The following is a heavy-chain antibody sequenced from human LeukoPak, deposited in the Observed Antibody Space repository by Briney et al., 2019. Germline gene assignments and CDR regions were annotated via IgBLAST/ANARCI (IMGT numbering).Heavy chain of an antibody. Sequence: GGSLRLPCAASGYTFSRYGMHWVRQAPGKALEWVVVISYDGSNQFYADSVKGRFTISRDNSKITLYLQMNSLSAEDTAAYYWAKDVEYYDGSGSYLQPNYYYAVDVWGQGTTVTVSS. J-gene: IGHJ6*02. CDR1: GYTFSRYG. CDR2: ISYDGSNQ. V-gene: IGHV3-30*18. CDR3: AKDVEYYDGSGSYLQPNYYYAVDV. D-gene: IGHD3-10*01.